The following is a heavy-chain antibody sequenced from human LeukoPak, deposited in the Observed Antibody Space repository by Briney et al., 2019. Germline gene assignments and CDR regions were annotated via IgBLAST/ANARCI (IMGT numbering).Heavy chain of an antibody. CDR2: ISAYNGNT. CDR3: ARHPLAAPRWDY. V-gene: IGHV1-18*01. Sequence: ASVKVSCKASGYTFTSYGISWVRQAPGQGLEWMGWISAYNGNTNYAQKLQGRVTMTTDTSTSTAYMELRSLRFDDTAVYYCARHPLAAPRWDYWGQGTLVTVSS. J-gene: IGHJ4*02. D-gene: IGHD6-6*01. CDR1: GYTFTSYG.